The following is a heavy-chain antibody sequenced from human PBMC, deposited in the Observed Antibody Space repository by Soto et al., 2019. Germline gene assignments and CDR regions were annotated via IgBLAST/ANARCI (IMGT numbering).Heavy chain of an antibody. Sequence: GASVKVSCKASGYTFTSYAMHWVRQAPGQRLEWMGWINAGNGNTKYSQKFQGRVTITRDTSASTAYMELSSLRSEDTAVYYCARSPRTQQLAVESPYFQHWGEGTLVTAPQ. CDR1: GYTFTSYA. CDR3: ARSPRTQQLAVESPYFQH. J-gene: IGHJ1*01. CDR2: INAGNGNT. V-gene: IGHV1-3*01. D-gene: IGHD6-13*01.